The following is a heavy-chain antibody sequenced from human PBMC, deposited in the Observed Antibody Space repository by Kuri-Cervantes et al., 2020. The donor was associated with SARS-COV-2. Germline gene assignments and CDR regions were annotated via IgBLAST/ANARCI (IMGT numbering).Heavy chain of an antibody. CDR1: GYTFTGYY. J-gene: IGHJ3*02. CDR3: AREGELRSAFDI. V-gene: IGHV1-2*02. D-gene: IGHD1-7*01. CDR2: INPNSGGT. Sequence: ASVKVSCKASGYTFTGYYMHWVRQAPGQGLEWMGWINPNSGGTNYAQKFQGRVTITTDESTSTAYMELSSLRSEDTAVYYCAREGELRSAFDIWGQGTMVTVSS.